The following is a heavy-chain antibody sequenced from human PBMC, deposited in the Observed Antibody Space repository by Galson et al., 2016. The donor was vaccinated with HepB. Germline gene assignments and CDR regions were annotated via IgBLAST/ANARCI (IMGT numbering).Heavy chain of an antibody. CDR2: IYSGGST. Sequence: SLRLSCAVSGFIVSNNYMIWVRQAPGKGLEWVSLIYSGGSTSYADSVKGRFTISRDSSQNTLYLQMNSLRAEDTAVYDCAGRHSQWPHWGQGTLVTVAS. D-gene: IGHD6-19*01. J-gene: IGHJ4*02. V-gene: IGHV3-53*01. CDR1: GFIVSNNY. CDR3: AGRHSQWPH.